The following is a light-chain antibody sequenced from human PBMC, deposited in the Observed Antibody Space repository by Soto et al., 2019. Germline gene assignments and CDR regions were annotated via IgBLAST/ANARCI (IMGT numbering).Light chain of an antibody. V-gene: IGLV2-14*01. CDR2: EIN. J-gene: IGLJ2*01. CDR3: SSDTTTSTPI. Sequence: QSALTQPASVSGSPGQSITISCTGTSSDIGTYNFVSWYQQHPGKAPKLLIHEINNRPSGVSIRFSGSKSGNTASLTISGLQAEDEADYYCSSDTTTSTPIFGGGTQLTVL. CDR1: SSDIGTYNF.